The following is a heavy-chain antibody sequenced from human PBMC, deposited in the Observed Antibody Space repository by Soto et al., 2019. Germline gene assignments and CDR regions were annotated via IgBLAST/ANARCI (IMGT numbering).Heavy chain of an antibody. CDR3: ARVGGDDFGDSGGFDY. Sequence: QVQLQESGPGLVKPSETQSLTCTVSGGSIRDYFWTWIRQPPGKGLEWIGYIYYSGRTKYNPSLKSRVSISVDTSKNRFSLQLRSVTAADTAVYYCARVGGDDFGDSGGFDYWGQGTLVTVSS. J-gene: IGHJ4*02. CDR1: GGSIRDYF. D-gene: IGHD4-17*01. CDR2: IYYSGRT. V-gene: IGHV4-59*01.